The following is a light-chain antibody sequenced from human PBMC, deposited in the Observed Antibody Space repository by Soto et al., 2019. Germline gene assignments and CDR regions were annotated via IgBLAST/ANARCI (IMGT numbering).Light chain of an antibody. CDR3: GTWDSNLSAV. Sequence: QSVLTQPPSVSAAPGQKVTISCSGSSSNIGNNYVSWYQQLPGTAPKLLIYDNNKRPSGIPDRFSGSKSGTSATLGITGLQTGDEADYYCGTWDSNLSAVFGTGTKVTVL. CDR2: DNN. V-gene: IGLV1-51*01. CDR1: SSNIGNNY. J-gene: IGLJ1*01.